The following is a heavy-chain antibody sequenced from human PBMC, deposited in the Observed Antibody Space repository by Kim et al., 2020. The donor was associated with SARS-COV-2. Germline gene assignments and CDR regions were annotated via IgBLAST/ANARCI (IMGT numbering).Heavy chain of an antibody. Sequence: ASVKVSCKASGYTFTSYGISWVRQAPGQGLEWMGWISAYNGNTNYAQKLQGRVTMTTDTSTSTAYMELRSLRSDDTAVYYCATTYYDILTGYYPGVLERPPYYYYGMDVWGQGTTVTVSS. J-gene: IGHJ6*02. CDR1: GYTFTSYG. CDR2: ISAYNGNT. CDR3: ATTYYDILTGYYPGVLERPPYYYYGMDV. V-gene: IGHV1-18*04. D-gene: IGHD3-9*01.